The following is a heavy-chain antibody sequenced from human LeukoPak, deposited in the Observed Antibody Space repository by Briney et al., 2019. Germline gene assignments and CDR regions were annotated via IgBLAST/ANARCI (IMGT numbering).Heavy chain of an antibody. CDR3: ASHYDFWSGYPFYYYYMDV. Sequence: ASLKVSCKASGYTFTSYYMHWVRHAPGQGLEWMGIINPSGGSTSYAQKFQGRVTMTRDTSTSTVYMELSSLRSEDTAVYYCASHYDFWSGYPFYYYYMDVWGKGTTVTVSS. D-gene: IGHD3-3*01. CDR1: GYTFTSYY. CDR2: INPSGGST. J-gene: IGHJ6*03. V-gene: IGHV1-46*01.